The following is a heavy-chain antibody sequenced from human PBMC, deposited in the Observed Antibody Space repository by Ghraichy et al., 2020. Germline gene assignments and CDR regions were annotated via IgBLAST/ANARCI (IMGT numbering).Heavy chain of an antibody. D-gene: IGHD3-3*02. CDR2: INGDGGGT. CDR1: GITFSNNW. J-gene: IGHJ4*02. V-gene: IGHV3-74*03. CDR3: VMPPHLGV. Sequence: GGSLRLSCAASGITFSNNWMQWVRQAPGKGLTWVSRINGDGGGTTYADSVKGRFTISRDKAKNPLFLQMNILRPEETARYYGVMPPHLGVWGKGTLVTVSS.